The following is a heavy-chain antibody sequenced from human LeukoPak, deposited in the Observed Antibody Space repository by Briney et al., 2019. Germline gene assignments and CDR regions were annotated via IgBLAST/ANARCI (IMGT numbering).Heavy chain of an antibody. V-gene: IGHV4-39*01. Sequence: SETLSLTCTVSGNSISTSKSYWGWIRQPPLKGLEWIGSIYFSGNTYYNASLKSRVTISVDTSKNQFSLTLTSVTAADTAVYYCARHRRGAVAGSFDYWGQEPWSPSPQ. CDR2: IYFSGNT. CDR3: ARHRRGAVAGSFDY. D-gene: IGHD6-19*01. CDR1: GNSISTSKSY. J-gene: IGHJ4*01.